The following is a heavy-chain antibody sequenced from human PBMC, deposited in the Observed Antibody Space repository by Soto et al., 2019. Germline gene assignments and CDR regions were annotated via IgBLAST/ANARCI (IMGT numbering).Heavy chain of an antibody. D-gene: IGHD3-22*01. J-gene: IGHJ5*02. V-gene: IGHV6-1*01. CDR3: ARDKRMNYYDSSGYSQYNWFDP. CDR2: TYYRSKWYN. CDR1: GDSVSSNSAA. Sequence: SQTLSLTCAISGDSVSSNSAAWNWIRQSPSRGLEWLGRTYYRSKWYNDYAVSVKSRITINPDTSKNQFSLQLNSVTPEDTAVYYCARDKRMNYYDSSGYSQYNWFDPWGQGTLVTVSS.